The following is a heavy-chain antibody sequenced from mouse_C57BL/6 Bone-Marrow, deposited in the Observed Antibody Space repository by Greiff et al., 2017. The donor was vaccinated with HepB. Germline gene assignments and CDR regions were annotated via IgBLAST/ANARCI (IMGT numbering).Heavy chain of an antibody. D-gene: IGHD1-1*01. J-gene: IGHJ3*01. CDR3: AGGDGSSYGFAY. CDR1: GYAFTNYL. V-gene: IGHV1-54*01. Sequence: QVQLQQSGAELVRPGTSVKVSCKASGYAFTNYLIEWVKQRPGQGLEWIGVINPGSGGTNYNEKFKGKATLTADKSSSTAYMQLSSLTSEDSAVYFCAGGDGSSYGFAYWGQGTLVTVSA. CDR2: INPGSGGT.